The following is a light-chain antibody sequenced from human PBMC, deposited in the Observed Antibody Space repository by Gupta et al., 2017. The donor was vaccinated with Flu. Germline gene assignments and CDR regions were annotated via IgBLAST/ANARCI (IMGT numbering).Light chain of an antibody. CDR2: WAS. CDR3: QQEDYTPMT. J-gene: IGKJ1*01. CDR1: QSVLYSSNNKNY. Sequence: DIVMTQSPDSLAVSLGERATINCKSSQSVLYSSNNKNYLAWYQQKPGQPPKLLIYWASTRESGVPDRFSGSGSGTDFTLTISSLQAEDVAVYYCQQEDYTPMTFGQGTKVEIK. V-gene: IGKV4-1*01.